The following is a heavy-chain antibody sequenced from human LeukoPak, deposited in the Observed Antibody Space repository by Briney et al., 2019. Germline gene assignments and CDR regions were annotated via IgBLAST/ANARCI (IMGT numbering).Heavy chain of an antibody. Sequence: ASVKVSCKASGYTFTSYGINWVRQAPGQGLEWMGWISTYNGYTNYPQNLQGRVTMTTDTSTSTAYMELRSLRSDDTAVYYCARIAAAGTGKFDYWGQGTLVTVSS. V-gene: IGHV1-18*01. J-gene: IGHJ4*02. D-gene: IGHD6-13*01. CDR3: ARIAAAGTGKFDY. CDR2: ISTYNGYT. CDR1: GYTFTSYG.